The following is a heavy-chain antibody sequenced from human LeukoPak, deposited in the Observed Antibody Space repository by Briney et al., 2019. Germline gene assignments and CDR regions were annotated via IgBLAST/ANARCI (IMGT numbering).Heavy chain of an antibody. CDR2: INHSGST. J-gene: IGHJ3*02. D-gene: IGHD2-21*01. CDR1: GGSFSGYY. Sequence: PSETLSLTCAVYGGSFSGYYWSWIRQPPGKGLEWIGEINHSGSTNYNPSLKRRVTISVDTSKNQFSLKLSSVTAADTAVYYCARGLVVARHDAFDIWGQGTMVTVPS. CDR3: ARGLVVARHDAFDI. V-gene: IGHV4-34*01.